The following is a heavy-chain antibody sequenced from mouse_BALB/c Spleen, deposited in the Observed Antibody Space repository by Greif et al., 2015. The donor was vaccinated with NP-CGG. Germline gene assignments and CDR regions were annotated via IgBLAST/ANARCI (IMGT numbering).Heavy chain of an antibody. J-gene: IGHJ4*01. D-gene: IGHD1-2*01. CDR2: ISSGSSTI. V-gene: IGHV5-17*02. Sequence: EVKLVESGGGLVQPGGSRKLSCAASGFTFSSFGMHWVRQAPEKGLEWVAYISSGSSTIYYADTVKGRFTISRDNPKSTLFLQMTSLSSEDTAMYYCARWGTTAIGYYAMDYWGQGTSVTGSS. CDR1: GFTFSSFG. CDR3: ARWGTTAIGYYAMDY.